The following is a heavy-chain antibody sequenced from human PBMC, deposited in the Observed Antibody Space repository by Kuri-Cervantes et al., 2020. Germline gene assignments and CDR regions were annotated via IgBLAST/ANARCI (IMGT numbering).Heavy chain of an antibody. J-gene: IGHJ4*02. Sequence: SETLSLTCTVSGGSISSSSYYWGWIRQPPGKGLERIGSIYYSGSTYYNPSLKSRVTISVDTSKNQFSLKLSSVTAADTAVYYCAKGSMGWFGESTRLDYWGQGTLVTVSS. CDR2: IYYSGST. CDR1: GGSISSSSYY. D-gene: IGHD3-10*01. CDR3: AKGSMGWFGESTRLDY. V-gene: IGHV4-39*07.